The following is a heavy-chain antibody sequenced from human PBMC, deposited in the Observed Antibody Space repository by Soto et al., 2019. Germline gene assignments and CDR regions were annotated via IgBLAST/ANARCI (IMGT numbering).Heavy chain of an antibody. CDR3: AKSYYDFWSAYQASHYYGMDV. CDR1: GFNFNDYG. J-gene: IGHJ6*02. CDR2: ISYDGENQ. V-gene: IGHV3-30*18. Sequence: LRLSCAASGFNFNDYGIHWVRQAPGKGLEWVAVISYDGENQYYEASVKGRFTISRDNSKNTLYLYMRSLRAEDTAVYYCAKSYYDFWSAYQASHYYGMDVWGQGTTVTVSS. D-gene: IGHD3-3*01.